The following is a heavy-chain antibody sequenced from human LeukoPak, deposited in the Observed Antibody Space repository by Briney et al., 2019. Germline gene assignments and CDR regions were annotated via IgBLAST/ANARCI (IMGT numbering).Heavy chain of an antibody. Sequence: GGSLRLSCAASCFAASGFTFNSYTMNWVPQAPVKGLEWLSYIDSSSNSIYYADSVKGRFTISRDNAKNSLYLQMNSLRAEDTAVYYCAREDYYGSGSGYYYLDVWGKGTTVIVSS. CDR1: GFTFNSYT. D-gene: IGHD3-10*01. CDR2: IDSSSNSI. CDR3: AREDYYGSGSGYYYLDV. V-gene: IGHV3-48*01. J-gene: IGHJ6*03.